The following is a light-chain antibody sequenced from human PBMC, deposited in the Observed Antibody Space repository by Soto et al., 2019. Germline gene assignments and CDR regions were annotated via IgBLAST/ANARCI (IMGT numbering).Light chain of an antibody. CDR2: EDT. CDR1: SSNIGAGYE. CDR3: QSYDNSLSGSYV. J-gene: IGLJ1*01. Sequence: QSVLTQPPSVSGAPGERVTISCTGSSSNIGAGYEVHWYQQLPGTSPKLLIYEDTDRPSGVPDRSSGSKSGTSASLAITGLLAEDEADYYCQSYDNSLSGSYVFGTGTKLTVL. V-gene: IGLV1-40*01.